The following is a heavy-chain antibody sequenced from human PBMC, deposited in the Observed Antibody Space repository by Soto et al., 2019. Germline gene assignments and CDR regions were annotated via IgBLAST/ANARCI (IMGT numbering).Heavy chain of an antibody. CDR1: GYTFTSYY. CDR3: ASALIVGARLYFDY. CDR2: TNPSGGST. D-gene: IGHD1-26*01. J-gene: IGHJ4*02. V-gene: IGHV1-46*01. Sequence: ASVKVSCKASGYTFTSYYMHWVRQAPGQGLEWMGITNPSGGSTSYAQKFQGRVTMTRDTSTSTVYVELSSLRSEDTAVYYCASALIVGARLYFDYWGQGTLVTVSS.